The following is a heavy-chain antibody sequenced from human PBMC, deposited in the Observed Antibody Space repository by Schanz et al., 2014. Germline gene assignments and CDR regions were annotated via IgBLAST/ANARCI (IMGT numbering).Heavy chain of an antibody. Sequence: EVQLVESGGGLVQPGGSLRLSCAASGFKFRIYAMHWVRQAPGKGLEWVAGISGSGGSTYYADSVKGRFTISRDNAKNSLYLEMTSLRGEDTAVYYCARENLNWEAFDIWGQGTVVTVSS. CDR3: ARENLNWEAFDI. D-gene: IGHD7-27*01. CDR1: GFKFRIYA. CDR2: ISGSGGST. V-gene: IGHV3-23*04. J-gene: IGHJ3*02.